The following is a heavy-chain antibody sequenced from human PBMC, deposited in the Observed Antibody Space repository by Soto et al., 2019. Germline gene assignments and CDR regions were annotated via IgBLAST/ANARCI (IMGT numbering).Heavy chain of an antibody. CDR3: ARVGTSESFFDY. D-gene: IGHD7-27*01. CDR1: GFTVSDNR. V-gene: IGHV3-53*02. CDR2: LYFYGSA. Sequence: EVQLVETGGGLIQPGGSLRLSCVVSGFTVSDNRMTWVRQAPGQGLEWVSDLYFYGSANYAASVRGRFTISKDDPRNTLYLKMNALRAEDTAVYYCARVGTSESFFDYWAQGTLGTVSP. J-gene: IGHJ4*02.